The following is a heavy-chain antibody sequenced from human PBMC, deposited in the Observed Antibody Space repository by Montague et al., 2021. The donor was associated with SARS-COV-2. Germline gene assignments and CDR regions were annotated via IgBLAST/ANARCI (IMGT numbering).Heavy chain of an antibody. CDR3: ARGRAARSITIFGVVNPAIRYYYYMDV. Sequence: SETLSLTCAVYGGSSSGYYWSWIRQPPGKGLEWIGEINDSGSTYYNPSLKSRVTISVDTSKNQFSLKLSPVTAADTAVYYCARGRAARSITIFGVVNPAIRYYYYMDVWGKGTTVTVSS. D-gene: IGHD3-3*01. CDR1: GGSSSGYY. CDR2: INDSGST. J-gene: IGHJ6*03. V-gene: IGHV4-34*01.